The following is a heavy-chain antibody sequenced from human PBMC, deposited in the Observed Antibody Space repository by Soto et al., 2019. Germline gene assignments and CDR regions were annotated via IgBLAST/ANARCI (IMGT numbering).Heavy chain of an antibody. Sequence: QLQLQESGPGLVKPSETLSLTCTVSGGSISSSSYYWGWIRQPPGKGLEWIGSIYYSGRTYYNPSLQSRDTISVDTSTTHFSLKLSSVAAADTSVYYCARRGPRTRRSCSSYYYCGMDVWCQGTTVTVSS. D-gene: IGHD6-6*01. J-gene: IGHJ6*02. CDR3: ARRGPRTRRSCSSYYYCGMDV. CDR2: IYYSGRT. V-gene: IGHV4-39*02. CDR1: GGSISSSSYY.